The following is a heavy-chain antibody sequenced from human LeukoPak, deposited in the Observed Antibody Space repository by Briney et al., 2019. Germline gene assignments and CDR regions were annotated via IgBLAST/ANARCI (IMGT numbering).Heavy chain of an antibody. D-gene: IGHD6-19*01. CDR1: GFTFSSYG. V-gene: IGHV3-30*03. J-gene: IGHJ4*02. Sequence: PGRSLRLSCAASGFTFSSYGMHWVRQAPGKGLEWVAVISYDGSNKYYADSVKGRFTISRDNSKNTLYLQMNSLRAEDTAVYYCARGSHPTQWRCYFDYWGQGTLVTVSS. CDR2: ISYDGSNK. CDR3: ARGSHPTQWRCYFDY.